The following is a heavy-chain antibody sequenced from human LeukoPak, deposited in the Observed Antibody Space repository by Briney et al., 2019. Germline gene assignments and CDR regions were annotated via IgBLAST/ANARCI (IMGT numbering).Heavy chain of an antibody. D-gene: IGHD6-19*01. CDR1: GFTFSSYS. Sequence: GGSLRLSCAASGFTFSSYSMNWVRQAPGKGLEGVSYISSSSSTIYYADSVKGRFTISRDNAKNSLYLQMNSLRAEDTAVYNCARDQSSGWYFDYFDYWGQGTLVTVSS. CDR2: ISSSSSTI. V-gene: IGHV3-48*01. CDR3: ARDQSSGWYFDYFDY. J-gene: IGHJ4*02.